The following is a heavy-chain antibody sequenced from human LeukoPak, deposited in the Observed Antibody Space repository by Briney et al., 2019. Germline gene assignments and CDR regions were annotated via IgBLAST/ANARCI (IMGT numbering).Heavy chain of an antibody. Sequence: PSETLSLTYTVSGGSISSSSYYWGWIRQPPGKGLEWIGSIYYSGSTYYNPSLKSRVTISVDTSKNQFSLKLSSVTAADTAVYYCAPYYYDSSGYYYWGQGTLVTVSS. CDR1: GGSISSSSYY. V-gene: IGHV4-39*01. CDR2: IYYSGST. J-gene: IGHJ4*02. D-gene: IGHD3-22*01. CDR3: APYYYDSSGYYY.